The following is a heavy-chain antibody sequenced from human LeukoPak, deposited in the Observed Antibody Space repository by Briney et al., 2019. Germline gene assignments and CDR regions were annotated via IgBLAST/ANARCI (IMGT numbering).Heavy chain of an antibody. Sequence: SETLSLTCAVYGGSFSGYYWSWIRQPPGKGLEWIGEINHSGSTNYNPSLKSRVTISVDTSKNQFSLKLGSVTAADTAVYYCAGTFVGYSYGRTFDSWGQGTLVTVSS. CDR2: INHSGST. CDR3: AGTFVGYSYGRTFDS. J-gene: IGHJ4*02. CDR1: GGSFSGYY. V-gene: IGHV4-34*01. D-gene: IGHD5-18*01.